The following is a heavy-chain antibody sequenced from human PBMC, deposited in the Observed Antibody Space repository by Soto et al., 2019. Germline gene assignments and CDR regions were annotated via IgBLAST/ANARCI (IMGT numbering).Heavy chain of an antibody. J-gene: IGHJ4*02. CDR2: ISYDGSVK. V-gene: IGHV3-30*03. CDR3: AGEVASRY. D-gene: IGHD2-21*01. Sequence: QVQLVESGGDVVQPGRSLRLSCAASGFTFSSYGMHWVRQAPGKGLEWVAVISYDGSVKYYADSVKGRFTISRDNSKNTLYLQMNSLRAEYTAVYYCAGEVASRYWGQGTLVTVSS. CDR1: GFTFSSYG.